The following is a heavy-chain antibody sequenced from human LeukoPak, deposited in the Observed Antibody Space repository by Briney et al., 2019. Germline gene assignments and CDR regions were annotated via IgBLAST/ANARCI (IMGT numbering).Heavy chain of an antibody. CDR1: GGSFSDYD. CDR3: ARAPLLRYFDWLLFSWFDP. D-gene: IGHD3-9*01. Sequence: PSETLSLTCAVYGGSFSDYDWSWIRQPPGKGLEWIGEINHSGSTNYNPSLKSRVTISVDTSKNQFSLKLSSVTAADTAVYYCARAPLLRYFDWLLFSWFDPWGQGTLVTVSS. J-gene: IGHJ5*02. V-gene: IGHV4-34*01. CDR2: INHSGST.